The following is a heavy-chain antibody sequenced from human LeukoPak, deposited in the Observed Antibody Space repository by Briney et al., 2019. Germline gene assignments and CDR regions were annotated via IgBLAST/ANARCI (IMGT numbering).Heavy chain of an antibody. CDR2: INWNGGGT. CDR1: GFNFVDYG. V-gene: IGHV3-20*04. CDR3: ARGPLQTIPTSKIVVYYYPFDY. Sequence: GGSLRLSCAASGFNFVDYGMSWVRQAPGKGLEWVSGINWNGGGTGYADSVKGRFTISRENAKNSLYLQMHSLKAEDTALYYCARGPLQTIPTSKIVVYYYPFDYWGQGTLVTVSS. J-gene: IGHJ4*02. D-gene: IGHD3-22*01.